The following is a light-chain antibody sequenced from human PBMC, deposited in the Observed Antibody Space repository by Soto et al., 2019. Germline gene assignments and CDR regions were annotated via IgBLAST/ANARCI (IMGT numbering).Light chain of an antibody. CDR1: QNVLYNSNNKNF. Sequence: DIVMTQSPDSLAVSLGERATINCKSSQNVLYNSNNKNFLAWYQQKPGQPPKLLIYWASTRGSGVPDRFSGSGSGTDFTLTISRLQAEDVAVYYCQQYYSTPLTFGGGTKVEIK. V-gene: IGKV4-1*01. CDR3: QQYYSTPLT. CDR2: WAS. J-gene: IGKJ4*01.